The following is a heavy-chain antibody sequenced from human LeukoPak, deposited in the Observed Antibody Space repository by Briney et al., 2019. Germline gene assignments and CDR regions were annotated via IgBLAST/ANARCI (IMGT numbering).Heavy chain of an antibody. J-gene: IGHJ6*03. D-gene: IGHD3-10*01. CDR3: ARTTMVRGTYYMDV. Sequence: PSETLSLTCTVSGYSISSGHYWSWIRQPPGKGLEWIGCIYYSGYTNYKSSLKSRVTISVDTSKNQFSLKLSSVTAADTAVYYCARTTMVRGTYYMDVWGKGTTVTVSS. CDR2: IYYSGYT. V-gene: IGHV4-61*01. CDR1: GYSISSGHY.